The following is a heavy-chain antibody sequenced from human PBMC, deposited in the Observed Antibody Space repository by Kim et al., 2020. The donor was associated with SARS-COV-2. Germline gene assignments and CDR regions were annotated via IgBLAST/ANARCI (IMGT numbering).Heavy chain of an antibody. CDR1: GGSISSYY. D-gene: IGHD6-13*01. V-gene: IGHV4-59*13. Sequence: SETLSLTCTVSGGSISSYYWSWIRQPPGKGLEWIGYIYYSGRTNYNPSLKSRVTISVDTPKNQFSLKLSSVTAADTAVYYCARDIAAAGYYYGMDVWGQGTTVTVSS. J-gene: IGHJ6*02. CDR3: ARDIAAAGYYYGMDV. CDR2: IYYSGRT.